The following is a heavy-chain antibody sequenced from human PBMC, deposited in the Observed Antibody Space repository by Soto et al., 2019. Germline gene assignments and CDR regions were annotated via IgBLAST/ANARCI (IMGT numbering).Heavy chain of an antibody. J-gene: IGHJ4*02. D-gene: IGHD3-22*01. CDR3: ARERLAMIGLVTTPGAIDY. V-gene: IGHV1-18*01. CDR2: ISAYNGNT. Sequence: ASVKVSCKASGYTFTSYGMSWLRNATGQGHEWMGWISAYNGNTNDAQKLQGRVTMTTDTPTSTAYMELRRLRSDDTDVYYSARERLAMIGLVTTPGAIDYWAQRTVVTVSS. CDR1: GYTFTSYG.